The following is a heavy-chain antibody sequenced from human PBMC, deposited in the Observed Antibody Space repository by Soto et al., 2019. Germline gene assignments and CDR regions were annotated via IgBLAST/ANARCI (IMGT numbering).Heavy chain of an antibody. CDR3: TLRQDSSRGPIY. J-gene: IGHJ4*02. CDR2: GG. CDR1: GFSLSTSGRT. D-gene: IGHD6-13*01. Sequence: QITLKESGPTLVKPTETLTLTCSVSGFSLSTSGRTLGWIRQPPGKAPEWLALGGHYSPSLQSRVTFTKDTSKNQVVLTLTDMDPADTATYYCTLRQDSSRGPIYWGQGILVTVSS. V-gene: IGHV2-5*01.